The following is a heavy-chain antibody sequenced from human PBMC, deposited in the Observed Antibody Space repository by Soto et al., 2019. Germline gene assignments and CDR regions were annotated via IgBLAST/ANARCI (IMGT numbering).Heavy chain of an antibody. V-gene: IGHV1-18*01. CDR2: ISAYNGNT. CDR1: GYTFTSYG. D-gene: IGHD6-19*01. CDR3: ARVPRGWGISFYYYYYQVVD. J-gene: IGHJ6*03. Sequence: ASVKVSCKASGYTFTSYGISWVRQAPGQGLEWMGWISAYNGNTNYAQKLKGRVTMTTDTSTSTAYMELRRLRSYYTAVYYCARVPRGWGISFYYYYYQVVDSGKGTPVTDS.